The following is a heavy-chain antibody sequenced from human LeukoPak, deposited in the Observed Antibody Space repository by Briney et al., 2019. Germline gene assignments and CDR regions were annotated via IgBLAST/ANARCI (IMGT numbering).Heavy chain of an antibody. Sequence: SETLSLTCAVYGGSFSGYYWSWIRQPPGKGLEWIGEINHSGSTNYNPSLKSRVTISVDTSKNQFSLKLSSVTAADTAVYYCARAARSSSPWFGPWGQGTLVSVSS. CDR1: GGSFSGYY. J-gene: IGHJ5*02. V-gene: IGHV4-34*01. CDR2: INHSGST. CDR3: ARAARSSSPWFGP. D-gene: IGHD3-10*01.